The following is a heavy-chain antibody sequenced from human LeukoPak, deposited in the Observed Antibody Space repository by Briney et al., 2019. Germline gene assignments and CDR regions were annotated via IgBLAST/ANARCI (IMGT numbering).Heavy chain of an antibody. CDR2: IYYSGST. D-gene: IGHD6-19*01. V-gene: IGHV4-59*08. Sequence: PSETLSLTCTVSGGSISSYYWSWIRQPPGKGLEWIGYIYYSGSTNYNPSLKSRVTISVDTSKNQFSLKLSSVTAADTAVYYCARCGSRSGRRPWLDPWGQGTLVTVSS. CDR1: GGSISSYY. CDR3: ARCGSRSGRRPWLDP. J-gene: IGHJ5*02.